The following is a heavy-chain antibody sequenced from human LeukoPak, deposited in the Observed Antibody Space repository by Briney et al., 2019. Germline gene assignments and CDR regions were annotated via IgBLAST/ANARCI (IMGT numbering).Heavy chain of an antibody. V-gene: IGHV3-21*06. J-gene: IGHJ4*02. D-gene: IGHD6-6*01. CDR3: AKPTYSSSFPYFDY. Sequence: GGSLRLSCAASGFTFSTYSMIWVRQAPGKGLEWVSSISRSSSSISYADSVRGRFTISRDNANNLLYLQMNSLRAEDTAVYYCAKPTYSSSFPYFDYWGQGTLVTVSS. CDR2: ISRSSSSI. CDR1: GFTFSTYS.